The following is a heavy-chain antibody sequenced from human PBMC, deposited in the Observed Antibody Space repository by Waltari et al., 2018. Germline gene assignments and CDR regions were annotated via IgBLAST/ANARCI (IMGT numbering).Heavy chain of an antibody. J-gene: IGHJ3*02. V-gene: IGHV4-59*11. CDR1: GGSISSHY. D-gene: IGHD3-22*01. CDR3: ATGEFYDSSGYYSGAFDI. CDR2: IYYSGRT. Sequence: QVQLQESGPGLVKPSETLSLTCTVSGGSISSHYWSWIRQPPGKGLEWIGYIYYSGRTNYNPSLKSRVTISVDTSKNQFSLKLSSVTAADTAVYYCATGEFYDSSGYYSGAFDIWGQGTMVTVSS.